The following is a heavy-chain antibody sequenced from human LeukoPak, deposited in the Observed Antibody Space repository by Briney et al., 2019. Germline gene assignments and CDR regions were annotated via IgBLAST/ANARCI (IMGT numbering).Heavy chain of an antibody. Sequence: GESLKISCKGSGSSFTSCWIGCVRQLPGKGLEWMGIIYPGDSDTRYSPSFQGQVTISADKSISTAYLQWSSLKASDTAMYYCASSTSCYAGGCFDYWGQGTLVTVSS. CDR3: ASSTSCYAGGCFDY. J-gene: IGHJ4*02. D-gene: IGHD2-2*01. V-gene: IGHV5-51*01. CDR1: GSSFTSCW. CDR2: IYPGDSDT.